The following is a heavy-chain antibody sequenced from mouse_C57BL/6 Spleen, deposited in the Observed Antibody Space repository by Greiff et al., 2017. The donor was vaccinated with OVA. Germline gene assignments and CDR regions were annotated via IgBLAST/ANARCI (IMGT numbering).Heavy chain of an antibody. V-gene: IGHV5-16*01. D-gene: IGHD2-4*01. CDR1: GFTFSDYY. CDR3: ARGYDYDGNGYFDY. Sequence: EVHLVESEGGLVQPGSSMKLSCTASGFTFSDYYMAWVSQVPEKGLEWVANINYDGSSTYYMDTLKSRFIISRDNAKNILYLQMSSLKSEDAATYDYARGYDYDGNGYFDYWGQGTSLTVSS. CDR2: INYDGSST. J-gene: IGHJ2*02.